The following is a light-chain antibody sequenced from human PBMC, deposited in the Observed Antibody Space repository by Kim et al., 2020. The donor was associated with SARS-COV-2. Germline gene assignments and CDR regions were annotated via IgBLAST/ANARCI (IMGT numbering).Light chain of an antibody. CDR2: DVT. Sequence: QSALTQIASVSGSPGQSITISCTGTSSDVGGHNSVSWYQQYPGKAPKLMIYDVTDRPSGVSDRFSGSKSGNTASLTISGLQAEDEADYYCSSYSSTSTVVFGGGTQLTVL. V-gene: IGLV2-14*03. CDR1: SSDVGGHNS. J-gene: IGLJ2*01. CDR3: SSYSSTSTVV.